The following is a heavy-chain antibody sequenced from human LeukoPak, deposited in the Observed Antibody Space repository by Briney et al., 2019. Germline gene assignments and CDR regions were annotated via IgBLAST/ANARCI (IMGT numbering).Heavy chain of an antibody. V-gene: IGHV3-11*01. CDR2: ISSSGSTI. CDR3: VRDVSSSATFDY. D-gene: IGHD6-6*01. J-gene: IGHJ4*02. Sequence: GGSLRLSCAVSGFTFSDYCMSWIRQAPGKGLEWVSYISSSGSTIYYAASVKGRFTFSRDNAKNSLFLQMNSLRAEDTAVYYCVRDVSSSATFDYWGQGTLVTVSS. CDR1: GFTFSDYC.